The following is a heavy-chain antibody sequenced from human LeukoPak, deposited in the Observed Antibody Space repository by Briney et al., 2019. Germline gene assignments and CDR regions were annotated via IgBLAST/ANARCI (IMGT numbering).Heavy chain of an antibody. CDR2: IKPDGSEK. CDR1: GFTFSSSW. J-gene: IGHJ4*01. V-gene: IGHV3-7*01. Sequence: PGGSLRLSCAASGFTFSSSWMSWVRQAPGKGLEWVANIKPDGSEKFHVDSVKGRFTISRDNSKSSLSLQMNSLRAEDTAVYYCARYGLTAALDFWGQEHWSPSPQ. CDR3: ARYGLTAALDF. D-gene: IGHD2-21*02.